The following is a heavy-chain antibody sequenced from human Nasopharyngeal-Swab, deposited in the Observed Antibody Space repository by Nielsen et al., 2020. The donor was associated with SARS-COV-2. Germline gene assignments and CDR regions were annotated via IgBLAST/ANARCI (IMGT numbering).Heavy chain of an antibody. CDR3: AKEGGPTTIVVVIPYYFDY. J-gene: IGHJ4*02. Sequence: GGSLRLSCAASGFTFSSYAMHWVRQAPGKGLEWVAVISYDGSNKYYADSVKGRLTISRDNSKNTLYLQMNSLRAEDTAVYYCAKEGGPTTIVVVIPYYFDYWGQGTLVTVSS. CDR1: GFTFSSYA. V-gene: IGHV3-30*04. CDR2: ISYDGSNK. D-gene: IGHD3-22*01.